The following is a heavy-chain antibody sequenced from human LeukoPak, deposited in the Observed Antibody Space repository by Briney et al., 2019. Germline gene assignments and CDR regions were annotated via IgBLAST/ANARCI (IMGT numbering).Heavy chain of an antibody. Sequence: ASVKVSCKAPGGTFSSYAISWVRQAPGQGLEWMGRIIPILGIANYAQKFQGRVTITADKSTSTAYMELNSLRSEDTAVYYCASTTDYSNYGGGFYYFDYWGQGTLVTVSS. V-gene: IGHV1-69*04. D-gene: IGHD4-11*01. CDR2: IIPILGIA. CDR3: ASTTDYSNYGGGFYYFDY. J-gene: IGHJ4*02. CDR1: GGTFSSYA.